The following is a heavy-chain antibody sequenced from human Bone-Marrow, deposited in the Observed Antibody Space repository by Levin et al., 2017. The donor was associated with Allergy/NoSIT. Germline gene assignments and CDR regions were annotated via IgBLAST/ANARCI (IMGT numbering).Heavy chain of an antibody. CDR2: INQYGGQE. CDR1: GFTFSNYW. V-gene: IGHV3-7*01. D-gene: IGHD3/OR15-3a*01. Sequence: GESLKISCVASGFTFSNYWMTWVRQAPGKGLEWVGNINQYGGQETYVDSVKGRFTFSRDNVKNSLYLQMNSLRAEDTAVYYCARQDLISGLYFFDFWGQGTLVTVSS. J-gene: IGHJ4*02. CDR3: ARQDLISGLYFFDF.